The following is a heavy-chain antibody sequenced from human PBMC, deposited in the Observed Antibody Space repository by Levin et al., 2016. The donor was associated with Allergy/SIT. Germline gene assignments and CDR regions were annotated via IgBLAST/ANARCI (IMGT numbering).Heavy chain of an antibody. CDR3: ARVRSGAYFAENYFDY. Sequence: SETLSLTCTVSGGPISNYYWSWIRQPPGKGLEFIGHIYYSGNTNYNPSLKSRVTISVDTSKNQFSLKLSSVTAADTAVYYCARVRSGAYFAENYFDYWGQGTLVTVSS. CDR1: GGPISNYY. J-gene: IGHJ4*02. D-gene: IGHD1-26*01. V-gene: IGHV4-59*01. CDR2: IYYSGNT.